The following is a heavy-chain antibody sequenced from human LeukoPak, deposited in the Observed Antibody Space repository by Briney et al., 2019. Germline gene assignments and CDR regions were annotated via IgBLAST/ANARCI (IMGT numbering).Heavy chain of an antibody. CDR3: AGGAYGNQVDY. Sequence: SETLSLTCAVSGGSISSGGYSWSWIRQPPGKGLEWIGYIYHSGSAYYNPSLRSRVTISVDTSKNQFSLKLNSVTAADTAVYYCAGGAYGNQVDYWGQGTLVTVSS. D-gene: IGHD4-11*01. J-gene: IGHJ4*02. V-gene: IGHV4-30-2*01. CDR1: GGSISSGGYS. CDR2: IYHSGSA.